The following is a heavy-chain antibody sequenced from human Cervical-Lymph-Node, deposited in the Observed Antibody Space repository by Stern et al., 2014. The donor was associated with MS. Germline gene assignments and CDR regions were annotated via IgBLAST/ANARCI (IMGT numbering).Heavy chain of an antibody. CDR3: ARGDYGDYNWFDP. D-gene: IGHD4-17*01. CDR2: LIPLVGVA. V-gene: IGHV1-69*09. J-gene: IGHJ5*02. Sequence: VQMVGSGAEVKKPGSSVNVSCKACGGTFRGYGITWVRQAPGQGLAWMVMLIPLVGVARYAPRFQGRVTITADKSMTTGYMELSSLTSDDTAVYYCARGDYGDYNWFDPWGLGTLVTVSS. CDR1: GGTFRGYG.